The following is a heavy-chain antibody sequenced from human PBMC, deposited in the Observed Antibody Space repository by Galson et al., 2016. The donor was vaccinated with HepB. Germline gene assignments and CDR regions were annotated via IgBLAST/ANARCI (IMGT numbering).Heavy chain of an antibody. J-gene: IGHJ6*04. Sequence: SLRLSCAASRFIFSTHDMHWVRQVTGKGLEWVSGIETAGDTYYADSVKGRFTISRENGKSSVYLQMNSLSAGDTAVYYCARGKSLWTMPWNYGLDVWGKGTAVTVSS. V-gene: IGHV3-13*01. CDR3: ARGKSLWTMPWNYGLDV. CDR1: RFIFSTHD. CDR2: IETAGDT. D-gene: IGHD2-2*01.